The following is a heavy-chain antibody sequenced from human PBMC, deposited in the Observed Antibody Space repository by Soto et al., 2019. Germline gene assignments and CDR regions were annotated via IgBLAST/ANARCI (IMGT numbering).Heavy chain of an antibody. D-gene: IGHD1-26*01. CDR1: GGTLDSQG. Sequence: QVQLVQSGAEVQKPESSVKVSCKASGGTLDSQGISWFRQAPGQGLEWMGRITPVSETANYAQRFQGRVTITADKSTSTAYMELSGLKSDDTAVYYCARGRLTATKSGARGAFEIWGQGTMIIVSS. CDR2: ITPVSETA. J-gene: IGHJ3*02. V-gene: IGHV1-69*06. CDR3: ARGRLTATKSGARGAFEI.